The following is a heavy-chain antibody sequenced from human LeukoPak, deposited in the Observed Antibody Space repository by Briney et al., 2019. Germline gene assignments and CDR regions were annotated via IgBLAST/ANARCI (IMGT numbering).Heavy chain of an antibody. J-gene: IGHJ5*02. Sequence: SETLSLTCAVYGGSFSGYYWSWIRQPPGKGLEWIGEINHSGSTNYNPSLKSRVTISLDTSKNQFSLKLSSVTAADTAVYYCARAPSFYDILTGYHNWFDPWGQGTLVTVSS. CDR1: GGSFSGYY. V-gene: IGHV4-34*01. D-gene: IGHD3-9*01. CDR3: ARAPSFYDILTGYHNWFDP. CDR2: INHSGST.